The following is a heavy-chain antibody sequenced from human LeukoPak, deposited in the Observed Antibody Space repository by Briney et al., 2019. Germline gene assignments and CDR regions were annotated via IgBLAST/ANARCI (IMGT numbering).Heavy chain of an antibody. V-gene: IGHV3-23*01. D-gene: IGHD3-22*01. CDR1: GFTFRSYA. J-gene: IGHJ4*02. Sequence: GGSLRLSCAASGFTFRSYAMSWVRQAPGKGLEWVLAISGSGTSTYYADSVKGRFTISRDNSKNTLYLQMNSLRAQDTAVYYCEGTYYYDSSDDYWGQGTLVTVSS. CDR3: EGTYYYDSSDDY. CDR2: ISGSGTST.